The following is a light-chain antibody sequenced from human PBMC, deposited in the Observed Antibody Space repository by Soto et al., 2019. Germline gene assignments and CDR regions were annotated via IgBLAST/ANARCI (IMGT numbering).Light chain of an antibody. J-gene: IGKJ3*01. Sequence: DIQLTQSPSFLSASVGARVTFTCRASQVIGSYVAWYQQRPGRAPRLLISGASTLQSGVPSRFSGSGSGAEFTLTGSSLQPEDFATYYCQHLNSFPFTFGPGTKVDIK. CDR3: QHLNSFPFT. V-gene: IGKV1-9*01. CDR2: GAS. CDR1: QVIGSY.